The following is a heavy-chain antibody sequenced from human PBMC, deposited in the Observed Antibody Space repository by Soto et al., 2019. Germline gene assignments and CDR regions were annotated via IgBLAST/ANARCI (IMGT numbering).Heavy chain of an antibody. CDR2: VSGDGTTT. V-gene: IGHV3-23*01. CDR3: AKDITFDSMAYNY. D-gene: IGHD3-22*01. Sequence: EVQLLESGGGLVQPGGSLRLSCTASGFTFSSFGMSWVRQAPGKGLEWDSSVSGDGTTTYYVDSVKGRFTISRDNYQNTLSLQMNSLTTEDTAVYYCAKDITFDSMAYNYWGQGILVTVSS. CDR1: GFTFSSFG. J-gene: IGHJ4*02.